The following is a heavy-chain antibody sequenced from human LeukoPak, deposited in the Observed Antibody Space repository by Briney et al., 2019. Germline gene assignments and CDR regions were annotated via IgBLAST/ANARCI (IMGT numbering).Heavy chain of an antibody. D-gene: IGHD1-26*01. CDR2: IYTSGST. CDR1: GGSISSGSYY. V-gene: IGHV4-61*02. Sequence: SETLSLACTVSGGSISSGSYYWSWIRQPAGKGLEWIGRIYTSGSTNYNPSLKSRVTISVDTSKNQFSLKLSSVTAADTAVYYCARVGATTGYWGQGTLVTVSS. CDR3: ARVGATTGY. J-gene: IGHJ4*02.